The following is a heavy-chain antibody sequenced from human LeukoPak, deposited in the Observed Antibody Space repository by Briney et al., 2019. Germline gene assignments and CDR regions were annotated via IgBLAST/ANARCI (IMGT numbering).Heavy chain of an antibody. CDR2: IWYDGSNK. Sequence: PGGSLTHTRAASGFTFSSYTMHWVRQAPGKGLEWVAVIWYDGSNKYYADSVKGRFTISRDNSKNTLYLRVNSLRAEDTAMYYCVRDRGGRWLQFYYFDYWGQGTLVTVSS. V-gene: IGHV3-33*01. D-gene: IGHD5-24*01. CDR1: GFTFSSYT. CDR3: VRDRGGRWLQFYYFDY. J-gene: IGHJ4*02.